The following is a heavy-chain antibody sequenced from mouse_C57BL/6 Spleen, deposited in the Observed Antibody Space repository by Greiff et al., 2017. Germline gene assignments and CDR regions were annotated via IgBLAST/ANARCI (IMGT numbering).Heavy chain of an antibody. D-gene: IGHD1-1*01. Sequence: EVKLVESEGGLVQPGSSMKLSCTASGFTFSDYYMAWVRQVPEKGLEWVANINYDGSSTYYLDSLKSRFIISRDNAKNILYLQMSSLKSEATATYYWASYYYGSSYGYFDVWGTGTTVTVSS. V-gene: IGHV5-16*01. CDR1: GFTFSDYY. J-gene: IGHJ1*03. CDR2: INYDGSST. CDR3: ASYYYGSSYGYFDV.